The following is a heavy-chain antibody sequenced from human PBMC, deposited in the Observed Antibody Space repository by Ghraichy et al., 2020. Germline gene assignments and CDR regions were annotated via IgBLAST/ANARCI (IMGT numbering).Heavy chain of an antibody. Sequence: ASVKVSCKASGYTFTSYGISWVRQAPGQGLEWMGWISAYNGNTNYAQKLQGRVTMTTDTSTSTAYMELRSLRSDDTAVYYCARVREFVVGATLMGAFDIWGQGKMVTVSS. CDR2: ISAYNGNT. CDR3: ARVREFVVGATLMGAFDI. V-gene: IGHV1-18*01. J-gene: IGHJ3*02. D-gene: IGHD1-26*01. CDR1: GYTFTSYG.